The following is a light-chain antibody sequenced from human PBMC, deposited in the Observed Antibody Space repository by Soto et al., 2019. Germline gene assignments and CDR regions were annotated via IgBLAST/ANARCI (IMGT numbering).Light chain of an antibody. Sequence: QSALTQPASVSGSPGQSITISCTGTSRDVGGYNYVSWYQLHPGKAPKVMIYEVSNRPSGVSDRFSGSKSGNTASLTISGLQAEDEADYYCSSYTSSSTLPYVFGTGTKLTVL. CDR2: EVS. CDR3: SSYTSSSTLPYV. J-gene: IGLJ1*01. CDR1: SRDVGGYNY. V-gene: IGLV2-14*01.